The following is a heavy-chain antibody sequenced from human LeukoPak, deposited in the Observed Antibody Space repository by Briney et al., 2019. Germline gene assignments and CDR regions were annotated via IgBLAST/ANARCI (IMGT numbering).Heavy chain of an antibody. Sequence: ASVNVSCKASGYTFTSYGISWVRQAPGQGLEWMGWISAYNGNTNYAQKLQGRVTITTDTSTSTAYMELRSLRSDDRAVYYCARANFDNYDSSGYYPCHFDYWGRGSLATVSS. D-gene: IGHD3-22*01. CDR3: ARANFDNYDSSGYYPCHFDY. CDR2: ISAYNGNT. CDR1: GYTFTSYG. V-gene: IGHV1-18*01. J-gene: IGHJ4*02.